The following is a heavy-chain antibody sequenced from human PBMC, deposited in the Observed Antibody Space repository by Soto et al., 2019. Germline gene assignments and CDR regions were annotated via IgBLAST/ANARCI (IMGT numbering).Heavy chain of an antibody. J-gene: IGHJ4*02. Sequence: QVQLVQSGAEVKKPGASVKVSCKPSGYTFTSYGVTWVRQAPEQGLEWVGWINTYNGATNYAQKLQGRVTMTKDTSTNTAYMELRSLTSDDTAVYFCARYCSGGSCHKGVPDFWGQGTLVTVSA. D-gene: IGHD2-15*01. CDR2: INTYNGAT. V-gene: IGHV1-18*01. CDR1: GYTFTSYG. CDR3: ARYCSGGSCHKGVPDF.